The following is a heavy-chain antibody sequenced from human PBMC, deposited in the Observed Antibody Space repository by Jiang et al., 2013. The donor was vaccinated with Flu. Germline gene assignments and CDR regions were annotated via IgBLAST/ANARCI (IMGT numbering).Heavy chain of an antibody. J-gene: IGHJ1*01. CDR1: GYTFTTYP. D-gene: IGHD2-15*01. V-gene: IGHV1-3*03. CDR3: ARVDWVAVTGMGVEFLQH. Sequence: CKASGYTFTTYPLYWGAARPPDKGLSGWVGSTLPMVSQNIHTELQARLTFTRDTSATTAYMELSSLRSEDTAVYYCARVDWVAVTGMGVEFLQHWGQGTLVTVSS. CDR2: STLPMVS.